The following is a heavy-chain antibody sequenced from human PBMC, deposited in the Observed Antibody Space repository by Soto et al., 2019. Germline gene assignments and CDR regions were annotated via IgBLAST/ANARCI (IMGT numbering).Heavy chain of an antibody. CDR1: GGTFSSYA. J-gene: IGHJ1*01. Sequence: GASVKVSCNASGGTFSSYAISWVRQAPGQGLEWMGGIIPIFGTANYAQKFQGRVTITADESTSTAYMEPSSLRSEDTAVYYCARDASPGEFQHWGQGTLVTVSS. CDR3: ARDASPGEFQH. CDR2: IIPIFGTA. V-gene: IGHV1-69*13.